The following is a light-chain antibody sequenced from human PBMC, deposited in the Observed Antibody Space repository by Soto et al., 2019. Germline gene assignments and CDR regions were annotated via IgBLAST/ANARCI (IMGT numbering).Light chain of an antibody. J-gene: IGLJ2*01. CDR1: RSDIGSNT. Sequence: QSVLTQPPSASGTPGQRVTISCSGSRSDIGSNTVNWYQRLPGEGPRLLIYRSNQRPSGVPDRFSGSKSGTTAYLAISGLQSEDAAEYYCATWDDTLDGPVFGGGTKVTVL. CDR2: RSN. V-gene: IGLV1-44*01. CDR3: ATWDDTLDGPV.